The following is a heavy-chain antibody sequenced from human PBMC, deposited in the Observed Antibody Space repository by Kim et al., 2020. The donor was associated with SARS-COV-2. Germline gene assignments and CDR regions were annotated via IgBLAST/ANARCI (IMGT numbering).Heavy chain of an antibody. CDR3: ATEVIGVGVPAFDY. CDR1: GFTFSTYG. Sequence: GGSLRLSCAASGFTFSTYGMHWVRQAPGKGLEWVAVIWYDGSNKYYADSVKGRFTISRDNSKNTLYLQMNSLRAEDTAVYYCATEVIGVGVPAFDYWGQGNLVTVSS. D-gene: IGHD1-26*01. CDR2: IWYDGSNK. V-gene: IGHV3-33*01. J-gene: IGHJ4*02.